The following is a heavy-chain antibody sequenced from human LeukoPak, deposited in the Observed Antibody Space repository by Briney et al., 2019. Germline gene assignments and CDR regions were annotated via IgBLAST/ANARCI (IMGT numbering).Heavy chain of an antibody. CDR1: GFTFSSYS. CDR3: ARDQYTYYDFWSGYYLFDY. J-gene: IGHJ4*02. CDR2: ISSSSSYI. V-gene: IGHV3-21*01. Sequence: PGGSLRLSCAASGFTFSSYSMNWVRQAPGKGLEWVSSISSSSSYIYYADSVKGRLTISRDNAKNSLYLQMNSLRAEDTAVYYCARDQYTYYDFWSGYYLFDYWGQGTLVTVSS. D-gene: IGHD3-3*01.